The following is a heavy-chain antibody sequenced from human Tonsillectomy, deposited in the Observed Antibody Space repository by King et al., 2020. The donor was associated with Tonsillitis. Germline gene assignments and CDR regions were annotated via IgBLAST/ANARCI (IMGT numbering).Heavy chain of an antibody. J-gene: IGHJ6*02. D-gene: IGHD3-16*02. CDR1: GYKFSSYG. CDR2: SGGRSNNV. CDR3: ARDVDYYFVWESYRYGYYYCFAV. Sequence: QLVQSGSEVKKPGASVKLSCESSGYKFSSYGISWVRQAPGQGLEWVGWSGGRSNNVKYAQRFQGRVTITTGTSTAYLELRNLRSDDTAVYYCARDVDYYFVWESYRYGYYYCFAVWGQGTTV. V-gene: IGHV1-18*04.